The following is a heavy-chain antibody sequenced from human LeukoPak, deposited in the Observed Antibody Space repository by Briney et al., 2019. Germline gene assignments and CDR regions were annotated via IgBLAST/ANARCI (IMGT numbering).Heavy chain of an antibody. Sequence: SGPALVKPTETLTLTCSFSGFSLSTSGMCVNWIRQPPGKALEWLARIDWDDDKYYSISLKTRLTISKNTSKNQVVLRMTNMDPVDTATYYCARTSVAGTFDSWGQGTLVIVSS. CDR3: ARTSVAGTFDS. D-gene: IGHD6-13*01. J-gene: IGHJ4*02. CDR1: GFSLSTSGMC. V-gene: IGHV2-70*11. CDR2: IDWDDDK.